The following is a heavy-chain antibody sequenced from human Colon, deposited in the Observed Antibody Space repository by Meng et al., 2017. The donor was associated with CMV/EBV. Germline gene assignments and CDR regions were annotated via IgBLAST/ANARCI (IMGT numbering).Heavy chain of an antibody. J-gene: IGHJ4*02. CDR1: GFSVSSHY. CDR2: IDLDGGI. CDR3: ARGHSGDS. V-gene: IGHV3-66*02. D-gene: IGHD5-18*01. Sequence: GESLKISCAASGFSVSSHYVSWVRQAPGKGLEWVSVIDLDGGIHHADPAKGRFTISKDNSKNMFYLQMNSLKNEDTAVYYCARGHSGDSWGQGMLVTVSS.